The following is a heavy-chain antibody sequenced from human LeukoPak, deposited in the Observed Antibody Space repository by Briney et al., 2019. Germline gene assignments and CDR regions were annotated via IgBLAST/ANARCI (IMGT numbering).Heavy chain of an antibody. CDR1: GFTFSTYG. Sequence: GGSLRLSCAASGFTFSTYGMHWVRQAPGKGLEWVAVISYDGSNKYYADSVKGRFTISRDNSKNTLYLQMNSLRAEDTAVYYCARGQFSGSYLEYWGQGTLVTVSS. J-gene: IGHJ4*02. D-gene: IGHD1-26*01. CDR3: ARGQFSGSYLEY. CDR2: ISYDGSNK. V-gene: IGHV3-30*03.